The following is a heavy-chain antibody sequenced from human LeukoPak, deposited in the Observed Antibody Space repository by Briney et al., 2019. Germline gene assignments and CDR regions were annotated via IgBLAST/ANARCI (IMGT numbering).Heavy chain of an antibody. Sequence: SETLSLTCTVSGGSISSTTYFWGWIRQPPGKGLEWIGNISSRKNTYYNLSLESRITISADTSRNQFSLKMRSVTAADTAVYYCASLRVPGDFDYWGQGTLVTVSS. CDR1: GGSISSTTYF. V-gene: IGHV4-39*01. J-gene: IGHJ4*02. CDR2: ISSRKNT. D-gene: IGHD2-8*02. CDR3: ASLRVPGDFDY.